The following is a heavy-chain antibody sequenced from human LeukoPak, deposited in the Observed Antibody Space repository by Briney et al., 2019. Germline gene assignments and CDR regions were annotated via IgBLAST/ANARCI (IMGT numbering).Heavy chain of an antibody. CDR1: GYTFTRYA. CDR3: ARGNMYYDFWSGYRTTYYFDY. D-gene: IGHD3-3*01. Sequence: GASVKVSCKASGYTFTRYAISWVRQAPGQGLEWMGGIIPIFGTANYAQKFQGRVTITADESTSTAYMELSSLRSEDTAVYYCARGNMYYDFWSGYRTTYYFDYWGQGTLVTVSS. V-gene: IGHV1-69*13. CDR2: IIPIFGTA. J-gene: IGHJ4*02.